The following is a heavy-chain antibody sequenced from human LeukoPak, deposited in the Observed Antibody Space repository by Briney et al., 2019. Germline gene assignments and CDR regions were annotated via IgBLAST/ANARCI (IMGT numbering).Heavy chain of an antibody. J-gene: IGHJ4*02. CDR3: ARVLRYDYVWGSYREFDY. Sequence: AGGSLRLSCAASGFTFDDYAMHWVRQAPGKGLELVSGISWNSGSIGYADSVKGRFTISRDNAKNSLYLQMNSLRAEDTAVYYCARVLRYDYVWGSYREFDYWGQGTLVTVSS. V-gene: IGHV3-9*01. CDR2: ISWNSGSI. CDR1: GFTFDDYA. D-gene: IGHD3-16*02.